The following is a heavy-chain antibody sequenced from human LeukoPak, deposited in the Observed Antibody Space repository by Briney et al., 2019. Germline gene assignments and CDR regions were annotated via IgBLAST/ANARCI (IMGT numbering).Heavy chain of an antibody. Sequence: ASVKVSCKASGGTSSSYAISWVRQAPGRGLEWMGGIIPIFGTANYAQKFQGRVTITADESTSTAYMELSSLRSEDTAVYYCARGELRYCSGGSCYRRGTKRDDAFDIWGQGTMVTVSS. D-gene: IGHD2-15*01. CDR3: ARGELRYCSGGSCYRRGTKRDDAFDI. CDR1: GGTSSSYA. V-gene: IGHV1-69*13. J-gene: IGHJ3*02. CDR2: IIPIFGTA.